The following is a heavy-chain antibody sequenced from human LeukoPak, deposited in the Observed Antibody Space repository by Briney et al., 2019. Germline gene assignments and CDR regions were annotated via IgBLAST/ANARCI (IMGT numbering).Heavy chain of an antibody. V-gene: IGHV1-18*01. J-gene: IGHJ4*02. Sequence: ASVKVSCKASGYTFTSYGISWVRQAPGQGLEWMGWISAYNGNTNYAQNLQGRVTMTTDTSTSTAYMELRSLRSDDTAVYYCARALYSSGWSGVYFDYLRQGTLVTVSS. CDR1: GYTFTSYG. CDR2: ISAYNGNT. D-gene: IGHD6-19*01. CDR3: ARALYSSGWSGVYFDY.